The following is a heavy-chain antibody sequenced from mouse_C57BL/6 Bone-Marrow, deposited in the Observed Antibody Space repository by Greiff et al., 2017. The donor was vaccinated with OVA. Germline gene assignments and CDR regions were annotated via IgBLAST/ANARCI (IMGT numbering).Heavy chain of an antibody. CDR2: IYPSDSET. J-gene: IGHJ1*03. V-gene: IGHV1-61*01. Sequence: QVQLQQPGAELVRPGSSVKLSCKASGYTFTSYWMDWVKQRPGQGLEWIGNIYPSDSETHYNQKFKDKATLTVDKSSSTAYMQLSSLTSEDSAVYYCARGEYGYWYFDVWGTGTTVTVSS. CDR3: ARGEYGYWYFDV. CDR1: GYTFTSYW. D-gene: IGHD2-10*02.